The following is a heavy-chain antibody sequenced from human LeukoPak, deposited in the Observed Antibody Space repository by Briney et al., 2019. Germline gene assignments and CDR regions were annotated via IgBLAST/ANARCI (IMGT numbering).Heavy chain of an antibody. V-gene: IGHV3-11*01. D-gene: IGHD2-15*01. J-gene: IGHJ3*02. Sequence: GGSLRLSCAASGFTFSDYYMSWIRQAPGKGLEWVSYISSSGSTIFYADSVKGRFTISRDNARNSLYLQMNSLRAEDTAVYYCARVVYCSGGSCQVFAFDIWGQGTMVTVSS. CDR3: ARVVYCSGGSCQVFAFDI. CDR1: GFTFSDYY. CDR2: ISSSGSTI.